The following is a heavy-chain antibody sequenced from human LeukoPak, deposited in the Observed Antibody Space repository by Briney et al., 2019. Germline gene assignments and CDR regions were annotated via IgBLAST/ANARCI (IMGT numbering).Heavy chain of an antibody. CDR3: AREYDSSGYYWGHDAFDI. J-gene: IGHJ3*02. D-gene: IGHD3-22*01. V-gene: IGHV1-2*02. CDR1: GYTFTGYY. CDR2: NNPNSGGT. Sequence: ASVKVSCKASGYTFTGYYMHWVRQAPGQGLEWMGWNNPNSGGTNYAQKFQGRVTMTRDTSISTAYMELSRLRSDDTAVYYCAREYDSSGYYWGHDAFDIWGQGTMVTVSS.